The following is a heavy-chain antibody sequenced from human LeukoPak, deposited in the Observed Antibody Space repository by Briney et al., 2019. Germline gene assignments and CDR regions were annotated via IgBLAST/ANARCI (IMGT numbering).Heavy chain of an antibody. CDR2: IYYSGST. J-gene: IGHJ3*02. CDR1: GGSISSYY. D-gene: IGHD7-27*01. CDR3: ARVGKLGIGAFDI. V-gene: IGHV4-59*01. Sequence: SETLSLTCTVSGGSISSYYWSWIRQPPGKGLEWIGYIYYSGSTNYNPSLKSRVTISVDTSKNQFSLKLSSVTAADTAVYYCARVGKLGIGAFDIWGQGTMATVSS.